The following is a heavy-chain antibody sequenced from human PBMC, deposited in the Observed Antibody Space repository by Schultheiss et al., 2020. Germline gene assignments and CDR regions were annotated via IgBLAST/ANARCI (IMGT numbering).Heavy chain of an antibody. D-gene: IGHD4-17*01. Sequence: VKVSCKASGGTFSSYAISWVRQAPGQGLEWMGRIIPILGIANYAQKFQGRVTITADKSTSTAYMELSSLRSEDTAVYYCASPYGDYGSDAFDIWGQGTMVTGSS. CDR1: GGTFSSYA. CDR2: IIPILGIA. V-gene: IGHV1-69*04. J-gene: IGHJ3*02. CDR3: ASPYGDYGSDAFDI.